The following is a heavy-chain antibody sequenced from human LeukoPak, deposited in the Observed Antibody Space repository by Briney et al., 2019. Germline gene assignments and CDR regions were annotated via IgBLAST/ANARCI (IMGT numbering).Heavy chain of an antibody. V-gene: IGHV3-73*01. Sequence: AGGSLKLSCAASGFTFSGSAMHWVRQASGKGLEWVGRIGSKANSYATAYAASVKGRFTICRDDSKNTAYLQMNSLKTEDTAVYYCTRAGTYYYGMDVWGQGTTVTVSS. CDR1: GFTFSGSA. CDR2: IGSKANSYAT. CDR3: TRAGTYYYGMDV. J-gene: IGHJ6*02. D-gene: IGHD1-7*01.